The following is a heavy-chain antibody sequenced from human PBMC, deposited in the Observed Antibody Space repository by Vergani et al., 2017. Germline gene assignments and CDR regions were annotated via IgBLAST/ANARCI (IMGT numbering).Heavy chain of an antibody. Sequence: EVQLVESGGGLVKPGGSLRLSCAASGFTFSSYSMNWVRQAPGKGLEWVSSISSSSSYIYYADSVKGRLTISRDNAKNSLYLQRNSLRAEDTAVYYCAREDGCSSTSCSDLAFDIWGQGTMVTVSS. CDR2: ISSSSSYI. V-gene: IGHV3-21*03. J-gene: IGHJ3*02. D-gene: IGHD2-2*01. CDR3: AREDGCSSTSCSDLAFDI. CDR1: GFTFSSYS.